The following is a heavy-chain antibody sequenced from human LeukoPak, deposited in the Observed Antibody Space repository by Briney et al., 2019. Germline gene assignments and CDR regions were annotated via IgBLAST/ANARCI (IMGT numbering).Heavy chain of an antibody. Sequence: GGSLRLSCAASGFTFSNYGMSWVRQAPGEGLDWVASTNGDDSNTYYSDSVKGRFTISRDNFKDTLYLQMNSLKAEDTAVYYCAKVNIVVVPAAMHGFDYWGQGTLVTVSS. CDR1: GFTFSNYG. D-gene: IGHD2-2*01. V-gene: IGHV3-23*01. J-gene: IGHJ4*02. CDR3: AKVNIVVVPAAMHGFDY. CDR2: TNGDDSNT.